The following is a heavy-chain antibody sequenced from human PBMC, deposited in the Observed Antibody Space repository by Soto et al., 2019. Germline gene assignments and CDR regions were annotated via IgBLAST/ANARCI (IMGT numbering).Heavy chain of an antibody. CDR1: GGSFSGYY. V-gene: IGHV4-34*01. CDR2: INHMGSI. Sequence: QVQLQQWGAGLLKPSETLSLNCAVYGGSFSGYYWSWIRQPPGKGLEGIGEINHMGSINYNPSFKSRVTMSVDTSKNQFSLKLNSLTAPDTAVFYCARGSRMRIPAASGGDYYYHGLDVRGQWTAVNVSS. CDR3: ARGSRMRIPAASGGDYYYHGLDV. J-gene: IGHJ6*02. D-gene: IGHD2-15*01.